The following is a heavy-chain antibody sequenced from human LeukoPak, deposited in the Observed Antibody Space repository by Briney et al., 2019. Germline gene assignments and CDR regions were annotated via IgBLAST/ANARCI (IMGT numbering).Heavy chain of an antibody. J-gene: IGHJ5*02. CDR1: GGTFSSYA. D-gene: IGHD3-10*01. CDR2: IIPIFGTA. V-gene: IGHV1-69*06. Sequence: SVKVSCKASGGTFSSYAISWVRQAPGQGLEWMGGIIPIFGTANYAQKFQGRVTITADKSTSTAYMELSSLRSEDTAVYYCARVYYGSGSCSAFDPWGQGTLVTVSS. CDR3: ARVYYGSGSCSAFDP.